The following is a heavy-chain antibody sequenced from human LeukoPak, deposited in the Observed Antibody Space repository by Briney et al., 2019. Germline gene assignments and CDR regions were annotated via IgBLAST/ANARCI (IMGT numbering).Heavy chain of an antibody. J-gene: IGHJ4*02. CDR3: ATTRRGDSSGYFYGQGDY. D-gene: IGHD3-22*01. CDR2: IFYSGST. CDR1: GVSITSTGYF. Sequence: SETLSLTCTVPGVSITSTGYFWSWIRQYPGKGLEWIGYIFYSGSTNYNPSLKSRVTISVDTSKNQFSLKLTSVTAADTAVYYCATTRRGDSSGYFYGQGDYWGQGTLVTVSS. V-gene: IGHV4-31*03.